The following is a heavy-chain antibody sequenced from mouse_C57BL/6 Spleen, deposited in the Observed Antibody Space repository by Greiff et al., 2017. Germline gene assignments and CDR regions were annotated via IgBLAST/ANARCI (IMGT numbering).Heavy chain of an antibody. CDR2: ISDGGSYT. Sequence: EVKLVESGGGLVKPGGSLKLSCAASGFTFSSYAMSWVRQTPEKRLEWVATISDGGSYTYYPDNVKGRFTISRDNAKNNLYLQMSHLKSEDTAMYYCAGDYPYCDVWGTGTTVTVSS. CDR1: GFTFSSYA. V-gene: IGHV5-4*03. CDR3: AGDYPYCDV. D-gene: IGHD2-4*01. J-gene: IGHJ1*03.